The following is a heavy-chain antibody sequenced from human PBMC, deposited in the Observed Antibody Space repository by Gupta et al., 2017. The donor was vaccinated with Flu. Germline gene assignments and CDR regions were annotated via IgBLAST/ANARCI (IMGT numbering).Heavy chain of an antibody. CDR2: INPSGGST. Sequence: QVQLVQSGAEVKKPGASVKVSCKASGYTFTSYYMHWVRQAPGQGLEWMGIINPSGGSTSYAQKFQGRVTMTRDTSTSTVYMELSSLRSEDTAVYYCARANAYYYDSSGVDYWGQGTLVTVSS. V-gene: IGHV1-46*01. CDR3: ARANAYYYDSSGVDY. CDR1: GYTFTSYY. D-gene: IGHD3-22*01. J-gene: IGHJ4*02.